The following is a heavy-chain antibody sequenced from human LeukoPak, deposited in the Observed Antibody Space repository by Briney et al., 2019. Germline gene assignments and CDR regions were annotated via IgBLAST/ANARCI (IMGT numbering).Heavy chain of an antibody. CDR2: ISGNGDTT. CDR3: AKDYRGSGYFFDV. D-gene: IGHD3-3*01. J-gene: IGHJ3*01. V-gene: IGHV3-23*01. CDR1: GFTFSNYA. Sequence: GGSLRLSCAGSGFTFSNYAMSWVRQAPGKGLEWVSVISGNGDTTYYADSVKGPFTISRDNSKNTLYLQMNSLRAEDTAIYSCAKDYRGSGYFFDVWGQGTMVAVSS.